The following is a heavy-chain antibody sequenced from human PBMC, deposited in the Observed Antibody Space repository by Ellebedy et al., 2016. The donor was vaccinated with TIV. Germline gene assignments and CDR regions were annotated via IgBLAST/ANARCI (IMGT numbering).Heavy chain of an antibody. D-gene: IGHD6-19*01. CDR1: GFTFCRNW. CDR2: IKQDGSEK. Sequence: PGGSLRLSCEASGFTFCRNWISWFRLAPGKGLEWVANIKQDGSEKYYVYSVKGRFAISRDNSENTLYLQVNSLTTEDTAVYYCARDRPGTVVAGALEYWGQGTLVTVSS. CDR3: ARDRPGTVVAGALEY. V-gene: IGHV3-7*01. J-gene: IGHJ4*02.